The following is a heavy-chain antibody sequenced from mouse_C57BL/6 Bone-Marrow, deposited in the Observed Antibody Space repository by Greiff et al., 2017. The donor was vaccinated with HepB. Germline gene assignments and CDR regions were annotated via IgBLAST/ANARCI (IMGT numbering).Heavy chain of an antibody. V-gene: IGHV5-9*01. CDR3: GRDSNYVGG. CDR2: ISGGGGNT. J-gene: IGHJ4*01. Sequence: EVKVVESGGGLVKPGGSLKLSCAASGFTFSSYTMSWVRQTPEKRLVWVATISGGGGNTYYPDSVKGRFTISGDNAKNTLYLQMSRMRSEDTALYCCGRDSNYVGGWGQGTSVTVSS. D-gene: IGHD2-5*01. CDR1: GFTFSSYT.